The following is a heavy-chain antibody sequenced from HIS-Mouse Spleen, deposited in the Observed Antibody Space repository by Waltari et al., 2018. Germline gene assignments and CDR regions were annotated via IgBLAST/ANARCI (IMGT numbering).Heavy chain of an antibody. Sequence: EVQLLESGGGLVQPGGSLRLSCAASGFTFSSYAMSWVRQAPGKVLEWVSAFRGSGGRTYHPDSRTGRFTISRDNSKNTLYLQMNSLRAEDTAVYYCAKVPAMGSSWYYFDYWGQGTLVTVSS. CDR3: AKVPAMGSSWYYFDY. CDR2: FRGSGGRT. V-gene: IGHV3-23*01. CDR1: GFTFSSYA. D-gene: IGHD6-13*01. J-gene: IGHJ4*02.